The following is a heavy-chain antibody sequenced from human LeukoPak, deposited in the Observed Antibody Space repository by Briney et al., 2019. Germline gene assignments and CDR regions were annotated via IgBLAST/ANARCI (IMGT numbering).Heavy chain of an antibody. CDR1: RFTFSSYG. V-gene: IGHV3-30*18. D-gene: IGHD2/OR15-2a*01. CDR2: ISYDGSNK. CDR3: AKDGVIYFDY. J-gene: IGHJ4*02. Sequence: GRSLRLSCAASRFTFSSYGMHWVRQAPGKGLEWVAVISYDGSNKYYADSVKGRFTISRDNSKNTLYLQMNSLRAEDTAVYYCAKDGVIYFDYWGQGTLVTVSS.